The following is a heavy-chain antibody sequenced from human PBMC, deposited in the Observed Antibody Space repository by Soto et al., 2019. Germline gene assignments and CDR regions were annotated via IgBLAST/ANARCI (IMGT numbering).Heavy chain of an antibody. D-gene: IGHD2-15*01. CDR1: GYTFTSYA. CDR3: ARGRKGLLGVYYGMDV. CDR2: INAGNGNT. V-gene: IGHV1-3*01. Sequence: ASVKVSCKASGYTFTSYAMHWVRQAPGQRLEWMGWINAGNGNTKYSQKFQGRVTITRDTSASTAYMELSSLRSEDTAVYYCARGRKGLLGVYYGMDVWGQGTTVTVSS. J-gene: IGHJ6*02.